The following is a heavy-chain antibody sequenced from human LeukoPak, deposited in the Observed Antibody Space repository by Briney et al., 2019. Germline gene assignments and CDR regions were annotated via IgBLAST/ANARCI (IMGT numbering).Heavy chain of an antibody. CDR2: ISSSGSTI. CDR3: ARDLYSSSRALLEWYFDY. CDR1: GFTFSSYE. V-gene: IGHV3-48*03. J-gene: IGHJ4*02. Sequence: QTGGSLRLSCAASGFTFSSYEMNWVRQAPGKGLEWVSYISSSGSTIYYADSVKGRFTISRDNAKNSLYLQMNSLRAEDTAVYYCARDLYSSSRALLEWYFDYWGQGTLVTVSS. D-gene: IGHD6-13*01.